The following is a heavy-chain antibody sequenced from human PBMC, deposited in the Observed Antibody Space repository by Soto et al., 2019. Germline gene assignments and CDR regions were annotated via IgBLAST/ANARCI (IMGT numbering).Heavy chain of an antibody. Sequence: EVQLVESGGGLVQPGGSLRLSCAASGFTFSSYDMHWVRQATGKGLEWVSAIGTAGDTYYPGSVKGRFTISRDNSKNTLYLQMNSLRAEDTAVYYCASSGYSYGSLLPVSIYFDYWGQGTLVTVSS. D-gene: IGHD5-18*01. J-gene: IGHJ4*02. V-gene: IGHV3-13*01. CDR2: IGTAGDT. CDR1: GFTFSSYD. CDR3: ASSGYSYGSLLPVSIYFDY.